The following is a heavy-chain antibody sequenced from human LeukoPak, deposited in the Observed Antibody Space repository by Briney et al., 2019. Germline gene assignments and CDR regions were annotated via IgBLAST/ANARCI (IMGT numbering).Heavy chain of an antibody. CDR1: GFTFTTYS. V-gene: IGHV3-23*01. Sequence: GGSLRLSCAASGFTFTTYSLTWVRQAPGKGLEWVSAISNSGGSTHYADSVKGRFTISRDNSKSTLYLQMSSLGAEDTAVYYCAKIGFPTTVLTPGTVWWGQGTLVTVSS. CDR3: AKIGFPTTVLTPGTVW. CDR2: ISNSGGST. J-gene: IGHJ4*02. D-gene: IGHD4-23*01.